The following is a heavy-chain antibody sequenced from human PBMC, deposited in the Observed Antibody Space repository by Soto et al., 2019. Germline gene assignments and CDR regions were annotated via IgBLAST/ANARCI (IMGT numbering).Heavy chain of an antibody. Sequence: QVQLVESGGGVVQPGRSLRLSCAASGFTFSSYGMHWVRQAPGKGLEWVAVIWYDRSNKYYADSVKGRFTISRDNSKNPLYLQMNSLRAEDTAVYYCAREMVDFWSGYIDYWGQGTLVTVPS. D-gene: IGHD3-3*01. CDR3: AREMVDFWSGYIDY. J-gene: IGHJ4*02. CDR2: IWYDRSNK. V-gene: IGHV3-33*01. CDR1: GFTFSSYG.